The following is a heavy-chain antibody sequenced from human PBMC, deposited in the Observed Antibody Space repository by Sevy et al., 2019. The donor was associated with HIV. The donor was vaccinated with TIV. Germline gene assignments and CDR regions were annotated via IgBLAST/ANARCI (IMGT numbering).Heavy chain of an antibody. J-gene: IGHJ5*02. V-gene: IGHV3-33*01. Sequence: GGSLRLSCAASGFTFSSYGMHWGRQTPGKGLEWVAVIWYDGSNKYYADSVKGRFTISRDNSKNTLYLQMNSLRAEDTAVYYCARDPAAARPPVNWFDPWGQGTLVTVSS. D-gene: IGHD6-6*01. CDR2: IWYDGSNK. CDR1: GFTFSSYG. CDR3: ARDPAAARPPVNWFDP.